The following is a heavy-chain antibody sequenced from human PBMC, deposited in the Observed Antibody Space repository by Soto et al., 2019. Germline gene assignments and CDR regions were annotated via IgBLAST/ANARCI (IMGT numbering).Heavy chain of an antibody. J-gene: IGHJ4*02. CDR2: INPSGGST. D-gene: IGHD3-22*01. CDR3: ARATFYYDSSGPGPFDY. V-gene: IGHV1-46*01. CDR1: GYAFTSYY. Sequence: ASVKVSCKASGYAFTSYYMHWVRQAPGQGLEWMGIINPSGGSTSYAQKFQGRVTMTRDTSTSTVYTELSSLRSEDTAVYYCARATFYYDSSGPGPFDYWGQGTLVTVSS.